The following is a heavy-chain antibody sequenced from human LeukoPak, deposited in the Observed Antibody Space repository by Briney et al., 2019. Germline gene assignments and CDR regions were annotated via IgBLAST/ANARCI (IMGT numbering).Heavy chain of an antibody. D-gene: IGHD2-2*02. CDR3: ASRVVPAAIRSYRKGWFDP. V-gene: IGHV4-34*01. J-gene: IGHJ5*02. CDR2: INHSGST. Sequence: SETLSLTCTVSGGSISSYYWSWIRQPPGKGLEWIGEINHSGSTNYNPSLKSRVTISVDTSKNQFSLKLSSVTAADTAVYYCASRVVPAAIRSYRKGWFDPWGQGTLVTVSS. CDR1: GGSISSYY.